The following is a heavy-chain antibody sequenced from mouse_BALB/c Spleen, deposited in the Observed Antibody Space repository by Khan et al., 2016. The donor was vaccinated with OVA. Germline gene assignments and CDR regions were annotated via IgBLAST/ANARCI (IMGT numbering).Heavy chain of an antibody. J-gene: IGHJ2*01. CDR3: ARSVTITTVVATDFDY. CDR1: GYSITSDYA. CDR2: ISYSGRT. V-gene: IGHV3-2*02. D-gene: IGHD1-1*01. Sequence: EVQLQESGPGLVKPSQSLSLTCTVTGYSITSDYAWNWIRQFPGNKLEWMGYISYSGRTSYNPSLKSRISITRDTSKHQFFLQLNSVTTEDTATYYCARSVTITTVVATDFDYGGQGTTLTVSS.